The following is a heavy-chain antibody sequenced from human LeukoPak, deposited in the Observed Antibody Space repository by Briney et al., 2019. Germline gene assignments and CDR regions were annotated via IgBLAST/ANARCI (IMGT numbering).Heavy chain of an antibody. CDR2: IKSKTNGGTT. CDR3: TWVGARYYFDY. V-gene: IGHV3-15*01. CDR1: GFTFNHAW. J-gene: IGHJ4*02. D-gene: IGHD1-26*01. Sequence: GGSLRLSCAASGFTFNHAWMSWVRQAPGKGLEWVGRIKSKTNGGTTDYAAPVKGRFTTSRDDSKNTLYLQMNCLKTEDTAVYYCTWVGARYYFDYWGQGTLVTVSS.